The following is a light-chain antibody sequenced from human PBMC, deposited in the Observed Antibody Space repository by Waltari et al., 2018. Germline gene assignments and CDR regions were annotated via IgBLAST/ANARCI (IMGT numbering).Light chain of an antibody. CDR3: QQYNNWRT. CDR1: QSISRN. V-gene: IGKV3-15*01. Sequence: EILMTQSPPTLSVSPGERATLSCRASQSISRNLAWYQQKPGQAPRLRIYGASTRATGIPARFSGSGSGTEFTLTISSLQSEDFAVYYCQQYNNWRTFGQGTKLEIK. J-gene: IGKJ2*01. CDR2: GAS.